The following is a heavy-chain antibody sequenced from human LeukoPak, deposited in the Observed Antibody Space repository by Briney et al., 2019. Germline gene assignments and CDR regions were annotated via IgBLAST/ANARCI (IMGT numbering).Heavy chain of an antibody. D-gene: IGHD6-13*01. CDR1: GYTFTSYG. Sequence: GASVKVSCKASGYTFTSYGISWVRQAPGQGLEWMGWISVYNGNTNYAQKLQGRVTMTTDTYTNTAYMELRSLRSDDTAVYYCARHKQLVPPFDRWGQGTLVTVSS. J-gene: IGHJ5*02. CDR3: ARHKQLVPPFDR. CDR2: ISVYNGNT. V-gene: IGHV1-18*01.